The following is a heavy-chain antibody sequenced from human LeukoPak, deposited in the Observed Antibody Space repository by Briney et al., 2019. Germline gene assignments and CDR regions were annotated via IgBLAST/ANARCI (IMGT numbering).Heavy chain of an antibody. V-gene: IGHV3-11*04. CDR1: GFTFSNAW. Sequence: PGGSLRLSCAASGFTFSNAWMSWVRQAPGKGLEWVSYISTSGTTIYYADSVKGRFTISRDNAKNSLYLQMNSLRADDTAVYYCARGSHSGYLPEFDYWGQGTLVTVSS. CDR3: ARGSHSGYLPEFDY. J-gene: IGHJ4*02. CDR2: ISTSGTTI. D-gene: IGHD3-22*01.